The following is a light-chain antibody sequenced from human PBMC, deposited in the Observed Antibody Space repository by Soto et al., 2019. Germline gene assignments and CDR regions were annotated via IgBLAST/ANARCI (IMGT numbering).Light chain of an antibody. CDR3: QQSYSTPLT. V-gene: IGKV1-39*01. CDR1: QSISSY. J-gene: IGKJ1*01. CDR2: AAS. Sequence: DIQMTQSPSSLSASVGYRVTITCRASQSISSYLNWYQQKPGKAPKLLIYAASSLQSGVTSRFSGSGSGKDFPLTISSLQPEDFATYYCQQSYSTPLTLGQGTKVEIK.